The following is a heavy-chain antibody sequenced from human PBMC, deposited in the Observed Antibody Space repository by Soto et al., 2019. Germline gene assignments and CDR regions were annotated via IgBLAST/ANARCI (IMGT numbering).Heavy chain of an antibody. CDR1: GFTFDIYA. V-gene: IGHV3-23*01. Sequence: EVQLLESGGGLVQPGGSLRLSCAASGFTFDIYAMSWVRQAPGKGLQWVSGISGSTGITYYADSVKGRFAISRDNSKNTVYLQMDSLRAEDTAVYYCAKFDGDAKLIGQVDAMGFYYYGMDVWGQGASVTVSS. CDR2: ISGSTGIT. D-gene: IGHD2-15*01. CDR3: AKFDGDAKLIGQVDAMGFYYYGMDV. J-gene: IGHJ6*02.